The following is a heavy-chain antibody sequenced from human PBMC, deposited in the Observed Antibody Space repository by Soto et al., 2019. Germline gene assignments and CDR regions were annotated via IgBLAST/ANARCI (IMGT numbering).Heavy chain of an antibody. CDR2: IYYSGNT. Sequence: PSETLSLTCTVSGGSISSYYWSWIRQPPGKGLEWIGYIYYSGNTYYNPSLKSRVTISVDTSKNQFSLNLTSVTAADTAVYYCARAQSGYGYFDYWGQGTLVTVSS. CDR1: GGSISSYY. J-gene: IGHJ4*02. D-gene: IGHD5-12*01. CDR3: ARAQSGYGYFDY. V-gene: IGHV4-59*08.